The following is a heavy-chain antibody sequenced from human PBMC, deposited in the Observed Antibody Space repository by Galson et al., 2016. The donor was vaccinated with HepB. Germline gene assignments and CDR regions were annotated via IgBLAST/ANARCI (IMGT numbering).Heavy chain of an antibody. CDR2: IKQNGREK. D-gene: IGHD4-23*01. CDR1: GFTFNSYW. V-gene: IGHV3-7*03. J-gene: IGHJ4*02. Sequence: SLILSCAASGFTFNSYWMSWVRQAPGKGLEWVANIKQNGREKDYVDSVKGRFTISRDNAKNSLYLQMNSLRAEDTAVYYCAREGYGGFDCWGQGDLVTVSS. CDR3: AREGYGGFDC.